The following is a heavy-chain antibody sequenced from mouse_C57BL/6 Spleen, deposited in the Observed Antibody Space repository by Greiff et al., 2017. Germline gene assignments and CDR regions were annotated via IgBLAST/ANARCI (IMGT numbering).Heavy chain of an antibody. J-gene: IGHJ1*03. V-gene: IGHV1-80*01. Sequence: VQRVESGAELVKPGASVKISCKASGYAFSSYWMNWVKQRPGKGLEWIGQIYPGDGDTNYNGKFKGKATLTADKSSSTAYMQLSSLTSEDSAVYFCARNAVVAQRDFGVWGTGTTVTFST. CDR3: ARNAVVAQRDFGV. CDR2: IYPGDGDT. D-gene: IGHD1-1*01. CDR1: GYAFSSYW.